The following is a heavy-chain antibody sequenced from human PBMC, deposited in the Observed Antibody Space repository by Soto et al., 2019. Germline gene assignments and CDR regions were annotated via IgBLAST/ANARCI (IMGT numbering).Heavy chain of an antibody. V-gene: IGHV4-31*02. CDR3: ASWHSSSWYNWFDP. CDR2: IYYSGST. J-gene: IGHJ5*02. D-gene: IGHD6-13*01. Sequence: IRQHPGKGPEWIGYIYYSGSTYYNPSLKSRVTISVDTSKNQFSLKLSSVTAADTAVYYCASWHSSSWYNWFDPWGQGTLVTVSS.